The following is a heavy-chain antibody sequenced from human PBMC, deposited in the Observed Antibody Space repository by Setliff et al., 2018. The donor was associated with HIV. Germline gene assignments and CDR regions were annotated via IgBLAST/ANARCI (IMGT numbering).Heavy chain of an antibody. V-gene: IGHV4-34*01. CDR2: IDHTGRI. CDR1: GGSFSGYY. Sequence: SETLSLTCAVYGGSFSGYYWNWIRQAPRKGLEWIGEIDHTGRINYNPSLKSRVTMSVETSKNQFSLKLESVTAADRGVYYCARSRLTWEIDFWGQGKLVTVSS. J-gene: IGHJ4*02. CDR3: ARSRLTWEIDF. D-gene: IGHD1-26*01.